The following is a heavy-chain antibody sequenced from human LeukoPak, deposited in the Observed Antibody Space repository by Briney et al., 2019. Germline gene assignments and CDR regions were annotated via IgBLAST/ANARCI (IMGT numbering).Heavy chain of an antibody. J-gene: IGHJ4*02. CDR2: IYYSGST. V-gene: IGHV4-39*07. CDR1: GGSISSSSYY. D-gene: IGHD5-18*01. Sequence: SETLSLTCTVSGGSISSSSYYWGWIRQPPGKGLEWIGSIYYSGSTYYNPSLKSRVTISVDTSKNQFSLKLSSVTAADTAVYYCARRRYSSIPIMDYWGQGTLVTVSS. CDR3: ARRRYSSIPIMDY.